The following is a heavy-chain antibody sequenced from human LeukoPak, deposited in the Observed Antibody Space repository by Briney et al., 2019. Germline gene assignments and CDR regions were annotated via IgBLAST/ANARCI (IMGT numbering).Heavy chain of an antibody. Sequence: SETLSLTCAVSGYSIRSGYYWGWIRQPPGKGLEWIGSIYHSGSTYYNPSLKSRVTISVDTSKNQFSLKLSSVTAADTAVYYCARGYDILTGFRLDYWGQGTLVTVSS. CDR2: IYHSGST. CDR3: ARGYDILTGFRLDY. J-gene: IGHJ4*02. V-gene: IGHV4-38-2*01. D-gene: IGHD3-9*01. CDR1: GYSIRSGYY.